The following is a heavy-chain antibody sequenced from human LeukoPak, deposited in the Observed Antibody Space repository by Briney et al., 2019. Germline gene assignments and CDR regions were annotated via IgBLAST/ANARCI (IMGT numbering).Heavy chain of an antibody. V-gene: IGHV3-23*01. Sequence: GGSLRLSCAVSGFTFSSYTMSWVRRAPGKGLEWVSSINGGGDSATYADSVKGRFTISRDNSRNTVFLQVNSLRAEDTAVYYCAKGYSSTSYCLDYWGQGTLVTVSS. CDR1: GFTFSSYT. CDR3: AKGYSSTSYCLDY. CDR2: INGGGDSA. D-gene: IGHD2-2*01. J-gene: IGHJ4*02.